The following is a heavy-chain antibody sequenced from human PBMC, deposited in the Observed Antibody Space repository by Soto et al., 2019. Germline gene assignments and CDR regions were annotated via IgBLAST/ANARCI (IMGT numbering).Heavy chain of an antibody. CDR1: GFGFSTHA. J-gene: IGHJ5*02. CDR3: AKGFDYGGTKHIDH. D-gene: IGHD4-17*01. V-gene: IGHV3-23*01. Sequence: GGSLRLSCAASGFGFSTHALSWVRQAPGKGLEWLSSITNTGITTHYADSVTGRFTISSKTLRNPLHLQMNKLRVDDMAVYYCAKGFDYGGTKHIDHWGQGTLVAVYS. CDR2: ITNTGITT.